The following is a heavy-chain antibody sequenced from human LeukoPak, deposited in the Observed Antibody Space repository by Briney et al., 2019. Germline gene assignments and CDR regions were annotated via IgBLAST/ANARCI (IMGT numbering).Heavy chain of an antibody. V-gene: IGHV4-59*01. CDR1: GGSISSYY. D-gene: IGHD6-13*01. CDR3: ARGGWVAADY. Sequence: SETLSLTCTVSGGSISSYYWSWIRQPPGKGLEWIGYIYYSGSTNYNPSLKSRVTISADTSTNQFSLRLRSVTAADTAVYYCARGGWVAADYWGQGTLVSVSS. CDR2: IYYSGST. J-gene: IGHJ4*02.